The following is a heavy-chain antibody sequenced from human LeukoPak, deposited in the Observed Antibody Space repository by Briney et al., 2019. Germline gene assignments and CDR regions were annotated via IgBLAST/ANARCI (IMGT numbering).Heavy chain of an antibody. CDR2: INHSGST. Sequence: PSETLSLTCAVYGGSFSGYYWSWIRQPPGKGLEWIGEINHSGSTNYNPSLKSRVTISVDTSKNQFSLKLSSVTAADTAVYYCARGGRITMVRGVIIKPSDYWGQGTLVTVSS. D-gene: IGHD3-10*01. CDR1: GGSFSGYY. V-gene: IGHV4-34*01. CDR3: ARGGRITMVRGVIIKPSDY. J-gene: IGHJ4*02.